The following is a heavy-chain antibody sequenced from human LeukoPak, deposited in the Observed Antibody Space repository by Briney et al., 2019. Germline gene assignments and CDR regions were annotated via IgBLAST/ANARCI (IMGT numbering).Heavy chain of an antibody. CDR3: ARDRPRVLRFLEWSKNYGMDV. CDR2: TYYRSKWYN. Sequence: SQTLSLTCAISGDSVSSNSAAWNWIRQSPSRGLEWLGRTYYRSKWYNDYAVSVKSRITINPDTSKNQFSPQLNSVTPEDTAVYYCARDRPRVLRFLEWSKNYGMDVWGQGTTVTVSS. D-gene: IGHD3-3*01. CDR1: GDSVSSNSAA. V-gene: IGHV6-1*01. J-gene: IGHJ6*02.